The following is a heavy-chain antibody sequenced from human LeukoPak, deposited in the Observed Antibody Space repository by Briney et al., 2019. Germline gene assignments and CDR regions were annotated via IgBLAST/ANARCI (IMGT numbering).Heavy chain of an antibody. D-gene: IGHD2-2*01. Sequence: ASVKVSCKASGYTFTSYDINWVRQATGQGLEWMGWMNPNSGNTGYAQKFQGRVTMTRNTSISTAYMELSSLRSEDTAVYYCATGGYDHPPGDFDYWGQGTLVTVSS. J-gene: IGHJ4*02. CDR3: ATGGYDHPPGDFDY. CDR2: MNPNSGNT. V-gene: IGHV1-8*01. CDR1: GYTFTSYD.